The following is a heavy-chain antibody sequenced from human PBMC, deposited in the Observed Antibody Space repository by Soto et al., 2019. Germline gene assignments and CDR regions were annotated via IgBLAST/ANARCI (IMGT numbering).Heavy chain of an antibody. CDR2: ISSSSSYI. Sequence: LRLSCAASGFTFSSYAMHWVRQAPGKGLEWVSSISSSSSYIYYADSVKGRFTISRDNAKNSLYLQMNSLRAEDTAVYYCARDPGYGDYPAGLVQGMDVWGQGTTVTVSS. D-gene: IGHD4-17*01. CDR1: GFTFSSYA. V-gene: IGHV3-21*01. CDR3: ARDPGYGDYPAGLVQGMDV. J-gene: IGHJ6*02.